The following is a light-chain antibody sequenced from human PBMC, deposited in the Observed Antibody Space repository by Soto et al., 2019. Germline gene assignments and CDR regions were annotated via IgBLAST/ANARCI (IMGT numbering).Light chain of an antibody. CDR1: QSVSSK. Sequence: EIVMTQSPATLPVSPGERATLSCRASQSVSSKVAWYQQKPGQAPRLLIRGASTRATGVSPTFSGSGSGTEFTLTISSLQSEDFAVYYCQQYNKWPLTFGQGTKVEIK. J-gene: IGKJ1*01. V-gene: IGKV3-15*01. CDR3: QQYNKWPLT. CDR2: GAS.